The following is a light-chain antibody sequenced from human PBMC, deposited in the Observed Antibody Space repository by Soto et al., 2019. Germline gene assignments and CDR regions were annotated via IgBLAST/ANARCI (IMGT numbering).Light chain of an antibody. V-gene: IGLV2-14*01. CDR2: EVT. Sequence: QSVLTQPASVAGSPGQSITLSCTGTTSDVGGYHFVSWYQQHPGKARKLMIYEVTNRPSGVSDRCSGSKSGNTASLTISGLQAEDEADYYCYSYTTTSTYVFGSGTKVTGL. J-gene: IGLJ1*01. CDR1: TSDVGGYHF. CDR3: YSYTTTSTYV.